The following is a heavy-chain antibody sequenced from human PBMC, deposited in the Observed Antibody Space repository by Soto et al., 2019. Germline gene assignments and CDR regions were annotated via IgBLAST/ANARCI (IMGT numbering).Heavy chain of an antibody. CDR2: IWYDGSNK. D-gene: IGHD3-10*01. Sequence: PGGSLGTSCAAPVFTFSRCGMHGVRPAPGKGLEWVAVIWYDGSNKYYADSVKGRFTISRDNSKNTLYLQMNSLRAEDTAVYYCARGNYYGSGSSPYYYYGMDVWGQGTTVTV. CDR3: ARGNYYGSGSSPYYYYGMDV. CDR1: VFTFSRCG. V-gene: IGHV3-33*01. J-gene: IGHJ6*02.